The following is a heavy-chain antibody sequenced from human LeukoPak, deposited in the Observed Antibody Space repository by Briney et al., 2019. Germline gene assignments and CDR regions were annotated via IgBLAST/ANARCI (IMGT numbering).Heavy chain of an antibody. V-gene: IGHV1-69*04. CDR3: ARDPSYSSGWGNYYFDY. Sequence: GASVKVSCKASGGTFTSYAISWVRQAPGQGLEWMGRIMPILGIANYAQKFQGRVTITADKSTSTAYMELSSLRSEDTAVYYCARDPSYSSGWGNYYFDYWGQGTLVTVSS. CDR2: IMPILGIA. D-gene: IGHD6-19*01. CDR1: GGTFTSYA. J-gene: IGHJ4*02.